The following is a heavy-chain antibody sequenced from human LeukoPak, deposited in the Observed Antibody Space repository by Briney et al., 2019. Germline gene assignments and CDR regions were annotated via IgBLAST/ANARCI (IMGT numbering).Heavy chain of an antibody. Sequence: GGSLRLSCAASGFTFSSYGMHWVRQAPGKGLERVAVISYDGSNKYYADSVKGRFTISRDNSKNTLYLQMNSLGAEDTAVYYCAKDLIAAATEQKGNYWGQGPLVTVSS. CDR3: AKDLIAAATEQKGNY. D-gene: IGHD6-13*01. CDR2: ISYDGSNK. CDR1: GFTFSSYG. J-gene: IGHJ4*02. V-gene: IGHV3-30*18.